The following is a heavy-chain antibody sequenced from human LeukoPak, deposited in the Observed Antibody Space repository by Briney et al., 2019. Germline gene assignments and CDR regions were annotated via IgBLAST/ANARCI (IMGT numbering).Heavy chain of an antibody. D-gene: IGHD2-15*01. V-gene: IGHV3-23*01. J-gene: IGHJ4*02. Sequence: PGGSLRLSCAASGFTFSSYAMSWVRQAPGKGLEWVSGTSGSGGSTYYADSVKGRFTISRDNSKNTLFLQMNSLRAEDTAVYYCAKCRSGGSCYNFDYWSQGTLVTVSS. CDR3: AKCRSGGSCYNFDY. CDR1: GFTFSSYA. CDR2: TSGSGGST.